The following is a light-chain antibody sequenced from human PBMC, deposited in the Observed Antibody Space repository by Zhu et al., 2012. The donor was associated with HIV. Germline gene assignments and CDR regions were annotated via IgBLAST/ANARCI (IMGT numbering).Light chain of an antibody. J-gene: IGKJ1*01. CDR1: QSVSSSY. CDR2: GAP. V-gene: IGKV3-20*01. Sequence: EIVLTQSPGTLSLSPGERATLSCRAGQSVSSSYLAWYQQKPGQAPRLLVYGAPSRATGIPDRFSGSGSGTDFTLTISRLEPEDFALYYCQQYATPPRTFGQGTRVEFK. CDR3: QQYATPPRT.